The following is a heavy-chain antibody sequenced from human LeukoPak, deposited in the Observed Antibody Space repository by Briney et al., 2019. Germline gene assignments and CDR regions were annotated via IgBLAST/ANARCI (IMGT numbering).Heavy chain of an antibody. V-gene: IGHV3-9*01. CDR3: ARGRVDYYDSSGYYYLDNWFDP. CDR2: ISWNSGNI. D-gene: IGHD3-22*01. CDR1: GFTFDDYA. J-gene: IGHJ5*02. Sequence: GGSLRLSCAASGFTFDDYAMHWVRQAPGKGLQWVSGISWNSGNIGYADSVKGRFTISRDNAKNSLYLQMNSLRAEDTAVYYCARGRVDYYDSSGYYYLDNWFDPWGQGTLVTVSS.